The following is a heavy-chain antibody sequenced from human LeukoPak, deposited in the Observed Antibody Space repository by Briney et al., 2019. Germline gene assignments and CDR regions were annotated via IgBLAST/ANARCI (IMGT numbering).Heavy chain of an antibody. CDR3: ARSYSGSFDC. D-gene: IGHD1-26*01. CDR1: GGSVSSYY. Sequence: SETLSLTCTVSGGSVSSYYWSWIRQPPGKGLEWIGYIYYSESTNYNPSLKSRVTISVDTSKNQFSLKLSSVTGADTVVYYCARSYSGSFDCRGQGTLVTVSS. CDR2: IYYSEST. J-gene: IGHJ4*02. V-gene: IGHV4-59*02.